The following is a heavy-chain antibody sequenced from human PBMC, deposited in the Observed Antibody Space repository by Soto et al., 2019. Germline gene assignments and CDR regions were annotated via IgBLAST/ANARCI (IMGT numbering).Heavy chain of an antibody. CDR1: GFTVSTYG. CDR2: ISRDGGTK. CDR3: TGEVASGY. V-gene: IGHV3-30*03. D-gene: IGHD2-8*02. Sequence: QVQLVESGGGVVQPGRSLRLSCAVYGFTVSTYGMHWVRQAPGKGLEWVAVISRDGGTKYYADSVKGRLTISRDNSRNKLFLEMNSLRSDDMAVYYCTGEVASGYWGQGTLVTVSS. J-gene: IGHJ4*02.